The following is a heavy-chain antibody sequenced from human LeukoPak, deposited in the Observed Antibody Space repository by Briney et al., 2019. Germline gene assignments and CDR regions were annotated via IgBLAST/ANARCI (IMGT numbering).Heavy chain of an antibody. CDR1: GGSISRSSYY. J-gene: IGHJ4*02. CDR2: IYYSGST. CDR3: AKVGYSSSSKGIDY. D-gene: IGHD6-6*01. Sequence: PSETLSLTCTVSGGSISRSSYYWGWIRQPPVKGLEWIGHIYYSGSTDYNPSLKSRVTISVDTSKNQFSLKLSSVTAADTAVYYCAKVGYSSSSKGIDYWGQGTLVTVSS. V-gene: IGHV4-39*07.